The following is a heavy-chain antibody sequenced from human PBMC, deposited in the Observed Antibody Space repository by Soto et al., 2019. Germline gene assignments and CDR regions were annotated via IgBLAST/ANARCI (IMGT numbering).Heavy chain of an antibody. V-gene: IGHV1-18*04. CDR3: ARSYSYGSFWYFDL. CDR1: GFTFATYG. D-gene: IGHD3-16*02. Sequence: QFQLVQSGAEVGNPGASVKLSRKASGFTFATYGITWVRQAPGQGLEWMGWITADNGNTNYAQNLQGRVTMTTDSATSTAYMELWRLRSDDTAVYYCARSYSYGSFWYFDLWGRGTLVTVSS. J-gene: IGHJ2*01. CDR2: ITADNGNT.